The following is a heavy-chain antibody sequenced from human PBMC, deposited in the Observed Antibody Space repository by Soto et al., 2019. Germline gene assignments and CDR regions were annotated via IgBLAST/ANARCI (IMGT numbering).Heavy chain of an antibody. CDR2: ISGSGGNT. D-gene: IGHD3-16*01. J-gene: IGHJ4*02. CDR3: ATRGPQYYFDY. V-gene: IGHV3-23*01. CDR1: GFTFSSYA. Sequence: EVQLLESGGGLVQPGGSLRLSCAASGFTFSSYAMSWVRQAPGKGLEWVSAISGSGGNTYYADSVKGRFTISRDNSKNTLYLQLNRLRAEDTAVYYRATRGPQYYFDYWGQGTLVTVSS.